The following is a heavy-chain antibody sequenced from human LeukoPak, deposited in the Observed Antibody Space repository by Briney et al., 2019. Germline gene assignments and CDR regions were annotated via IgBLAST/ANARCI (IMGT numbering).Heavy chain of an antibody. CDR3: ARDPQYSGSYYVLFDY. CDR1: GFTFNRDW. J-gene: IGHJ4*02. D-gene: IGHD1-26*01. V-gene: IGHV3-7*01. Sequence: GGSLRLSCTASGFTFNRDWTAWVRQAPGKGLEWVANIKEDGSEKNYVDSVKGRFTISRDNAKNSLYLQMNSLRAEDTAVYYCARDPQYSGSYYVLFDYWGQGTLVTVSS. CDR2: IKEDGSEK.